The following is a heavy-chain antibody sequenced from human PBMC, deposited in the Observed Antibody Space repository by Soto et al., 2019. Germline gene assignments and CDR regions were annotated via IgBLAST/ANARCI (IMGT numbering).Heavy chain of an antibody. V-gene: IGHV3-74*01. Sequence: GGSLRLSCAASGFTFSTYWMHWVRQAPGKGLVWVSRSNSDGSTTTYADSVKGRFTISRDNAKNTLYLQMNSLRAEDTAVHFCARVGYSYGYDYWGQGTLVTVSS. CDR3: ARVGYSYGYDY. CDR2: SNSDGSTT. CDR1: GFTFSTYW. J-gene: IGHJ4*02. D-gene: IGHD5-12*01.